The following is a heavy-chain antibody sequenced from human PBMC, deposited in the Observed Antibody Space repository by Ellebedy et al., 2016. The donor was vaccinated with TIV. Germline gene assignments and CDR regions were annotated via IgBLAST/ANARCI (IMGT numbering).Heavy chain of an antibody. CDR1: GFTFSTYA. J-gene: IGHJ4*02. CDR3: AKDLHIQRQWGFDY. CDR2: ISSDGGGT. Sequence: PGGSLRLSCAASGFTFSTYAMGWVRQAPGKGLEWVSTISSDGGGTYYPNPVNGRVTISRDNSISTLWQQMRGLRAEDTARYFCAKDLHIQRQWGFDYWGQGTLVTVSS. D-gene: IGHD5-18*01. V-gene: IGHV3-23*01.